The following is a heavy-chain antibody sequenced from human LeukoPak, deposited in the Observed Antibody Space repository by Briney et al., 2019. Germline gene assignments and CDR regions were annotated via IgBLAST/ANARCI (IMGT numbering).Heavy chain of an antibody. CDR2: IYSGGST. V-gene: IGHV3-66*01. Sequence: GGSLRLSCAGSGFAVSSNYMSWVRQAPGKGLEWVSVIYSGGSTYYADSVKGRFTISRDGSKNTLYLQMNSLRAEDTAVYCCAKAAWIQLTAPFDYWGQGTLVTVSS. J-gene: IGHJ4*02. D-gene: IGHD5-18*01. CDR3: AKAAWIQLTAPFDY. CDR1: GFAVSSNY.